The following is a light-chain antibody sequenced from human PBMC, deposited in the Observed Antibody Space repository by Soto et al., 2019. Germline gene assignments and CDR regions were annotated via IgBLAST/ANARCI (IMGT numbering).Light chain of an antibody. J-gene: IGKJ1*01. Sequence: EIVMTQSPATLSVSPGERVTLSCRARQSVTSNLAWYQQKPGQAPILLIFGASTRATGLPARFSGSGSGTEFTLTITSLRSEDFAVYHCQQYNHWPPTFGHGTKVDIK. CDR3: QQYNHWPPT. CDR1: QSVTSN. CDR2: GAS. V-gene: IGKV3-15*01.